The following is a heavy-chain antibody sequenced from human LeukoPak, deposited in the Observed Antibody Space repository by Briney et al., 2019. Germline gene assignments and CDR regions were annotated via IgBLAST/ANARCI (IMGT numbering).Heavy chain of an antibody. D-gene: IGHD3-3*01. CDR1: GGSISSYH. V-gene: IGHV4-59*01. Sequence: SETLSLTCTVSGGSISSYHWGWIRQPPGEGLEWIGFLYTSGSTNYDPSLKSRVIISVDTSKSQFSLELNSVTAADTAVYYCARWGSDFWGVLRTHYQYYYMHVWGKGTTVTVSS. CDR3: ARWGSDFWGVLRTHYQYYYMHV. J-gene: IGHJ6*03. CDR2: LYTSGST.